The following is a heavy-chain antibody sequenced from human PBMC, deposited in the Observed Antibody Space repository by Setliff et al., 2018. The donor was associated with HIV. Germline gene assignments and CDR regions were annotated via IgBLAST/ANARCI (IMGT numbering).Heavy chain of an antibody. V-gene: IGHV4-39*01. Sequence: PSETLSLTCTVSGGSFTSSQYYWGWVRQPPGKGLEWIGNIHYSGSTYYNPSLKSRVTISVDTSKNQYSLRLSSVTAADTAVYYCARTITTFGVIGRGGRMDVWGKGTTVTVS. D-gene: IGHD3-3*01. CDR3: ARTITTFGVIGRGGRMDV. CDR1: GGSFTSSQYY. J-gene: IGHJ6*03. CDR2: IHYSGST.